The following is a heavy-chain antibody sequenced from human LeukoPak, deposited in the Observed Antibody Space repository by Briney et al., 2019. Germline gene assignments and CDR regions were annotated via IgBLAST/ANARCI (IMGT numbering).Heavy chain of an antibody. V-gene: IGHV4-39*07. CDR1: GGSISSSSYY. Sequence: PSETLSLTCTVSGGSISSSSYYWGWIRQPPGKGLEWIGSIYYSGSTYYNPSLKSRVTISVDTSKNQFSLKLSSVTAADTAVYYCARGDGPYIWGQGTMVTVSS. CDR3: ARGDGPYI. J-gene: IGHJ3*02. CDR2: IYYSGST.